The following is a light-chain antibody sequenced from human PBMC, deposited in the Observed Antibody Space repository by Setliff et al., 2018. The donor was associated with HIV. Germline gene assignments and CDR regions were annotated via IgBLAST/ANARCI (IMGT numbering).Light chain of an antibody. CDR3: GTWDSSLSAVV. J-gene: IGLJ2*01. Sequence: VLTQPPSVSAAPGQKVTISCSGSSSNIGSNYVSWYQQLPGTAPKLLIYDNNKRPSGIPDRFSGSKSGTSATLGITGLQTGDEADYYCGTWDSSLSAVVFGGGTK. V-gene: IGLV1-51*01. CDR1: SSNIGSNY. CDR2: DNN.